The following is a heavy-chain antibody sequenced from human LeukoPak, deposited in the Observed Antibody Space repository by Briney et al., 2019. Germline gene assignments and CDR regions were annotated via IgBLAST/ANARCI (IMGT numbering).Heavy chain of an antibody. CDR2: ISSNGGST. V-gene: IGHV3-64*01. CDR3: ARELEGLTLNAFDI. CDR1: GFTFSSYA. J-gene: IGHJ3*02. Sequence: PGGSLRLSCAASGFTFSSYAMHWVRQAPGKGLEYVSAISSNGGSTYYANSVKGRFTISRDNSKNTLYLQMGSLRAEDMAVYYCARELEGLTLNAFDIWGQGTMVTVSS. D-gene: IGHD1-14*01.